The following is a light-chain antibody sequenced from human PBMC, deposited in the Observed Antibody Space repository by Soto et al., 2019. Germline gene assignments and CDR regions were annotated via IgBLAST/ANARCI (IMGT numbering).Light chain of an antibody. Sequence: DIQMTQSPSTLSESVGDRVTITCRASQSISSWLAWYQQKPGKAPKLLIYDASSLESGVPSRFSGSGSGTEFTLTISSLQPEDFATYFCHQYHSYPFTFGPGTKVDIK. V-gene: IGKV1-5*01. CDR1: QSISSW. CDR2: DAS. J-gene: IGKJ3*01. CDR3: HQYHSYPFT.